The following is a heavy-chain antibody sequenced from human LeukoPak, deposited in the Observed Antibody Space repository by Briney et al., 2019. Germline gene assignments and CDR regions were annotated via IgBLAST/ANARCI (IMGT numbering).Heavy chain of an antibody. J-gene: IGHJ4*02. Sequence: HSGGSLRLSCAASGFTFSSYGMHWVRQAPGKGLEWVAVISYDGSNKYYADSVKGRFTISRDNSKNTLYLQMNSLRAEDTAVYYCAKGGSYYYDSSGYFGYWGQGTLVTVSS. CDR3: AKGGSYYYDSSGYFGY. CDR2: ISYDGSNK. D-gene: IGHD3-22*01. V-gene: IGHV3-30*18. CDR1: GFTFSSYG.